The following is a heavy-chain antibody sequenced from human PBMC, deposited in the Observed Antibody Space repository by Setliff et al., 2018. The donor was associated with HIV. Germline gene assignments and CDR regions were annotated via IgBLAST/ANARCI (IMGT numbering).Heavy chain of an antibody. V-gene: IGHV3-21*05. D-gene: IGHD6-13*01. Sequence: KAGGSLRLSCAASGFTFSSYAMSWVRQAPGKGLEWVSYISSSSSYTNYADSVKGRFTISRDNAKNSLYLQMNSLRAEDTAVYYCARSRAAGFDYWGQGTLVTVSS. CDR2: ISSSSSYT. CDR3: ARSRAAGFDY. J-gene: IGHJ4*02. CDR1: GFTFSSYA.